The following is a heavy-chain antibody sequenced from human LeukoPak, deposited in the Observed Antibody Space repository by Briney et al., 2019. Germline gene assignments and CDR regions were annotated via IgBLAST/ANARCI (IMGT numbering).Heavy chain of an antibody. CDR3: AKNRVVFNWNYAYYFDD. J-gene: IGHJ4*02. D-gene: IGHD1-7*01. CDR2: ISYDGSDK. V-gene: IGHV3-30*18. CDR1: GFTFSSYA. Sequence: PGGSLRLSCAASGFTFSSYAMHWVRQAPGKGLEWVAIISYDGSDKYYADSVKGRFTISRDNSKNTLFLQMNSLRAEDTAGYYCAKNRVVFNWNYAYYFDDWGQGTLVTVSS.